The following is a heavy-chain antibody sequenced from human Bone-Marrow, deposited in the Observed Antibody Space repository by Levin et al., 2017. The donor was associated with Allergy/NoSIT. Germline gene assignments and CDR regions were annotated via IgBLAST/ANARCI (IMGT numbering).Heavy chain of an antibody. CDR1: GFTFSSYA. CDR2: ITSRSGGAT. V-gene: IGHV3-23*01. D-gene: IGHD3-10*01. J-gene: IGHJ4*02. Sequence: GGSLRLSCAASGFTFSSYAMTWVRQAPGKGLEWVSTITSRSGGATHYADSVKGRLTISRDNSKNSLYLQMNSLRAEDTAVDDCVKDVLSYPYYWGQGTLVTVSS. CDR3: VKDVLSYPYY.